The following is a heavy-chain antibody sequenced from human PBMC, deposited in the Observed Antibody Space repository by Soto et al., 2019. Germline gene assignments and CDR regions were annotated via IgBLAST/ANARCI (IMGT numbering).Heavy chain of an antibody. V-gene: IGHV3-23*01. J-gene: IGHJ4*02. CDR2: ISSSGGST. D-gene: IGHD2-15*01. CDR3: EKAQGGSYFDY. Sequence: EAQLLESGGGLVQPGGSLRLSCAASGFTFSSNAMSWVRQAPGKGLEWVSGISSSGGSTYYADSVKGRITISRDNSKNMLYLQMNDLRAEDTAVYYCEKAQGGSYFDYWGQGTLVTVSS. CDR1: GFTFSSNA.